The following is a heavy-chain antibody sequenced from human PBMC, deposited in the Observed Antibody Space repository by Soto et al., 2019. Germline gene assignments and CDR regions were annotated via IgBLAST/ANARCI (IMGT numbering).Heavy chain of an antibody. D-gene: IGHD3-3*01. Sequence: QLQLQESGPGLVKPSETLSLTCTVSGGSMSSSSYYWGWIRQPPGTGLEWVGSIYYSGSSYYNPSHKSRVTISVDTSKNQFSLRLSSVTAAATAVYYCARHDRQGSTYYDFWSGYYPFDYWGQGTLVTVSS. J-gene: IGHJ4*02. V-gene: IGHV4-39*01. CDR1: GGSMSSSSYY. CDR3: ARHDRQGSTYYDFWSGYYPFDY. CDR2: IYYSGSS.